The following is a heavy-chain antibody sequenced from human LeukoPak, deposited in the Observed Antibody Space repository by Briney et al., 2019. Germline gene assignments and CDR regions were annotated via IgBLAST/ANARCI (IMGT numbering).Heavy chain of an antibody. Sequence: ASVKVSCKASGYTFTSYDINWVRQATGQGLEWMGWMNPNSGNTGYAQKFQGRVTMTRNTSISTAYMELSSLRSEDTAVHYCARGQVYSSSWGDYYYGMDVWGQGTTVTVSS. D-gene: IGHD6-13*01. CDR1: GYTFTSYD. CDR3: ARGQVYSSSWGDYYYGMDV. CDR2: MNPNSGNT. V-gene: IGHV1-8*01. J-gene: IGHJ6*02.